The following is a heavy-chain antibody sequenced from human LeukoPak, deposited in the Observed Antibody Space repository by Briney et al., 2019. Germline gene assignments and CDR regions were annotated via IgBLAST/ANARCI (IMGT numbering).Heavy chain of an antibody. CDR3: ARVYYDFWSGYYTWIRPEPEETYYFDY. Sequence: ASVKVSCKASGYTFISYGISWVRQAPGQGLEWMGWISAYNGNTNYAQKLQGRVTMTTDTSTSTAYMELRSLRSDDTAVYYCARVYYDFWSGYYTWIRPEPEETYYFDYWGQGTLVTVSS. D-gene: IGHD3-3*01. V-gene: IGHV1-18*01. CDR1: GYTFISYG. CDR2: ISAYNGNT. J-gene: IGHJ4*02.